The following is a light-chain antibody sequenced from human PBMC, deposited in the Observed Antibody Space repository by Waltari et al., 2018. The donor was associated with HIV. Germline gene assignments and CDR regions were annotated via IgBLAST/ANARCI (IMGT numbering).Light chain of an antibody. CDR2: GAS. V-gene: IGKV3-15*01. J-gene: IGKJ2*01. Sequence: EIVMTQSPATLSVSPGERASLSCRASQSGSSNLAWYQQKPGQAPRFLIYGASTRATGIPAKFSGSGSGTEFTLTISSLQSEDFAVYYCQQYNNWPYTFGQGTKLEIK. CDR1: QSGSSN. CDR3: QQYNNWPYT.